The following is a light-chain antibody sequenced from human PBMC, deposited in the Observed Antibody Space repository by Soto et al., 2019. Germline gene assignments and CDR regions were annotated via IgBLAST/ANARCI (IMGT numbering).Light chain of an antibody. V-gene: IGKV1-39*01. CDR1: QSINNY. Sequence: DIQLTQSPSSLYASVGDRVTITCRASQSINNYLNWYQQKPGKAPNLLIYAASSLQSGVPSRFSGSGSGTDFTLTISSLQPEDFAVYYCHQYNNWPPWTFGQGTKVEIK. CDR2: AAS. J-gene: IGKJ1*01. CDR3: HQYNNWPPWT.